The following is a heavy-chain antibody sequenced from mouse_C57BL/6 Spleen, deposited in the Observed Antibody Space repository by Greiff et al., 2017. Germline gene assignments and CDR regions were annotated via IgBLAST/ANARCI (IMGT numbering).Heavy chain of an antibody. CDR3: ARDDYDPDWYFDV. CDR2: IDPANGNT. D-gene: IGHD2-4*01. CDR1: GFNIKNTY. Sequence: EVKLMESVAELVRPGASVKLSCTASGFNIKNTYMHWVKQRPEQGLEWIGRIDPANGNTKYAPKFQGKATITADTSSNTAYLQLSSLTSEDTAVDYCARDDYDPDWYFDVWGTGTTVTVSS. V-gene: IGHV14-3*01. J-gene: IGHJ1*03.